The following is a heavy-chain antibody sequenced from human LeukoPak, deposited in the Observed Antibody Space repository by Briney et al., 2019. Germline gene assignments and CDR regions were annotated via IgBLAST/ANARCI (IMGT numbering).Heavy chain of an antibody. D-gene: IGHD2-8*02. J-gene: IGHJ4*02. CDR3: ATYRQVLLPFES. CDR1: GFTFSTFA. Sequence: GGSLRLSSAASGFTFSTFAMIWVRQPPGKGLEWVSSIFPSGGEIHYADSVRGRFTISRDNSKSTLSLQMNSLRAEDTAIYYCATYRQVLLPFESWGQGTLVTVSS. CDR2: IFPSGGEI. V-gene: IGHV3-23*01.